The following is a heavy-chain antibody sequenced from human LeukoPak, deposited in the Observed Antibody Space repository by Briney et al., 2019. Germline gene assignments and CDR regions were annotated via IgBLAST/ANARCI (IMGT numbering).Heavy chain of an antibody. CDR1: GFTFSSYG. D-gene: IGHD3-22*01. Sequence: PGRSLRLSCAASGFTFSSYGMHWVRQAPGKGLEWVAVISYDGSNKYYADSVKGRFTISRDNSKNTLYLQMNSLRAEDTAVYYCAKDIAYYDSSGYYYFDYWGQGTLVTVSS. J-gene: IGHJ4*02. CDR2: ISYDGSNK. V-gene: IGHV3-30*18. CDR3: AKDIAYYDSSGYYYFDY.